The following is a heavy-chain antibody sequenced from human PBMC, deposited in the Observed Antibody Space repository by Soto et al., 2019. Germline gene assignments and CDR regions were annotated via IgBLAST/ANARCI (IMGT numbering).Heavy chain of an antibody. V-gene: IGHV4-59*01. Sequence: SETLSLTCSVSGGSISSYYWSWIRQPPGKGLEWIGYIYYSGSTNYNPSLKSRVTISVDTSKNQFSLKLSSVTAADTAVYYCARASIAAAGIGYGMDVWGQGTTVTVSS. CDR2: IYYSGST. CDR1: GGSISSYY. CDR3: ARASIAAAGIGYGMDV. D-gene: IGHD6-13*01. J-gene: IGHJ6*02.